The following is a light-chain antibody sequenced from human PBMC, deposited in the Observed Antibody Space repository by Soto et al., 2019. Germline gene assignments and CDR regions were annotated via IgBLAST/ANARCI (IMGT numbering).Light chain of an antibody. CDR2: STN. V-gene: IGLV8-61*01. CDR3: ALYMGGGVI. CDR1: SGSVSTSHH. J-gene: IGLJ2*01. Sequence: QTVVTREPSFSVSPGGTVTLTCGLNSGSVSTSHHPTWCQQTPGQAPRTLIYSTNTRSSGVPDRFSGSILGNKAALTITGAQADEESKYYCALYMGGGVIFGGGTKLTVL.